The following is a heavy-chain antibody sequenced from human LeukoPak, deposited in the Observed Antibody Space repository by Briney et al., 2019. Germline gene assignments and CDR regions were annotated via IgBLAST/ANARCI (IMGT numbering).Heavy chain of an antibody. CDR2: IIPIFGTA. V-gene: IGHV1-69*13. Sequence: ASVKVSCKASGGAFSSYAISWVRQAPGQGFEWMGGIIPIFGTANYAQKFQGRVTITADESTSTAYMELSSLRSEDTAVYYCAREEIVVVIRRGYFDYWGQGTLVTVSS. J-gene: IGHJ4*02. CDR1: GGAFSSYA. CDR3: AREEIVVVIRRGYFDY. D-gene: IGHD3-22*01.